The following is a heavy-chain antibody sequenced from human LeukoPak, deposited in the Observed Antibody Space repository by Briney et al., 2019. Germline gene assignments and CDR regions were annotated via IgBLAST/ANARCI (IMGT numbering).Heavy chain of an antibody. CDR2: ISSSGGST. CDR1: GFTFSSHA. D-gene: IGHD3-9*01. CDR3: AKTDVDYDILTVSYFDY. Sequence: GGSLRLSCAASGFTFSSHAMSWVRQAPGKGLEWVSAISSSGGSTYYADSVKGRFTISRDNSKNTLYLQMNSLRAEDTAVYYCAKTDVDYDILTVSYFDYWGQGTLVTVSS. V-gene: IGHV3-23*01. J-gene: IGHJ4*02.